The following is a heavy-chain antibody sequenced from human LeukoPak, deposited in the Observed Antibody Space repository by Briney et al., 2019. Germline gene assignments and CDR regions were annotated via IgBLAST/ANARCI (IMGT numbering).Heavy chain of an antibody. Sequence: GGSLRLSCSASGFTFSSYAMHLVRQAPGKGLEYVSAISSNGGSTYYADSVKGRFTISRDNSKNTLYLQMSSLRAEDTAVYYCVKAVGAKGDYYYYYGMDVWGQGTTVTVSS. D-gene: IGHD1-26*01. CDR2: ISSNGGST. CDR3: VKAVGAKGDYYYYYGMDV. V-gene: IGHV3-64D*09. J-gene: IGHJ6*02. CDR1: GFTFSSYA.